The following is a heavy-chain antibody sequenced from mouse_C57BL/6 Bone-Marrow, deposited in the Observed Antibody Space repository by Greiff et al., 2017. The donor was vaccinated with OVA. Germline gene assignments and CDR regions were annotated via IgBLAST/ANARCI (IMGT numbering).Heavy chain of an antibody. CDR2: IDPETGGT. CDR1: GYTFTDYE. CDR3: TGDGYYFAWFAY. J-gene: IGHJ3*01. V-gene: IGHV1-15*01. Sequence: QVHVKQSGAELVRPGASVTLSCKASGYTFTDYEMHWVKQTPVHGLEWIGAIDPETGGTAYNQKFKGKAILTADKSSSTAYMELRSLTSEDSAVYYCTGDGYYFAWFAYWGQGTLVTVSA. D-gene: IGHD2-3*01.